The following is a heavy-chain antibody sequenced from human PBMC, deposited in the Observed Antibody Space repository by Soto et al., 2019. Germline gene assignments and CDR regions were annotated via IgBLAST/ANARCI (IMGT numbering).Heavy chain of an antibody. CDR3: AKDRSSGWPYYFDY. CDR1: GFTFSSYA. CDR2: ISGSDGTT. D-gene: IGHD6-19*01. J-gene: IGHJ4*02. Sequence: EVQLLESGGGLVQPGGSLRLSCAASGFTFSSYAMTWVRRAPGKGLEWVSAISGSDGTTYYADSVKGRFTISRDNSKNTLYLQMNSLRAEDTAVYYCAKDRSSGWPYYFDYWGQGTLVTVSS. V-gene: IGHV3-23*01.